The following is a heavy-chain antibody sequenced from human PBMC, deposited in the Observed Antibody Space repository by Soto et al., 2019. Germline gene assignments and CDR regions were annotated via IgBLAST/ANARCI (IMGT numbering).Heavy chain of an antibody. D-gene: IGHD3-22*01. CDR1: GGTFSSYA. CDR3: ARDHYYDSSGYLYYFDY. J-gene: IGHJ4*02. Sequence: AASVKVSCKASGGTFSSYAISWVRQAPGQGLEWMGGIIPIFGTANYAQKFQGRVTITADESTSTAYMELSSLRSEDTAVYYCARDHYYDSSGYLYYFDYWGQGTLVTVSS. V-gene: IGHV1-69*13. CDR2: IIPIFGTA.